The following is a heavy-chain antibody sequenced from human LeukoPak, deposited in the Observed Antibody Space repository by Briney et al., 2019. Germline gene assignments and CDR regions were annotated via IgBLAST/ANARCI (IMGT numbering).Heavy chain of an antibody. D-gene: IGHD3-10*01. J-gene: IGHJ3*02. CDR3: AGDGRGFDI. Sequence: PGGSLRLSCVASGFTFSRYSMNWVRQAPGKGLEWVSSITSSSYIYYGDSVKGRLTISRDNAKNSLYLQMNSLRAEDTAVYYCAGDGRGFDIWGQGTMVTVSS. CDR2: ITSSSYI. CDR1: GFTFSRYS. V-gene: IGHV3-21*04.